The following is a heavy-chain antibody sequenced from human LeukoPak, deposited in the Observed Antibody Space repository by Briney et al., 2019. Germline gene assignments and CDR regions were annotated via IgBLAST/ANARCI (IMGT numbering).Heavy chain of an antibody. D-gene: IGHD3-22*01. Sequence: SETLSLTXAVYGGSFSGYYWSWILQPPGKGLEWIGEINHSGSTNYNPSLKSRVTISVDTSKNQFSLKLSSVTAADTAVYYCARGSQATMIVVARPFDYWGQGTLVTVSS. CDR3: ARGSQATMIVVARPFDY. J-gene: IGHJ4*02. V-gene: IGHV4-34*01. CDR2: INHSGST. CDR1: GGSFSGYY.